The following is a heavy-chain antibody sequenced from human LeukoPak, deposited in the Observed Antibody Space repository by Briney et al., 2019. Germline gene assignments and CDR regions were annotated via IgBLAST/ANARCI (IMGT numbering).Heavy chain of an antibody. CDR2: IYYTGAT. J-gene: IGHJ4*02. CDR1: GGSLSNYY. Sequence: SETLSLTCTVSGGSLSNYYWSWIRLPPGGGRAGMGYIYYTGATYYNPSLKSRVTISLDTPKNQFSLKLNSVTAADAAVYYCARAGYSYGTGYYFDFWGQGALVTVSS. V-gene: IGHV4-59*01. D-gene: IGHD5-18*01. CDR3: ARAGYSYGTGYYFDF.